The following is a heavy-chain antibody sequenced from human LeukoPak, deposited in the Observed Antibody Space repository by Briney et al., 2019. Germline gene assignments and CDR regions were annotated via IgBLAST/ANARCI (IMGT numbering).Heavy chain of an antibody. CDR2: INSDGSST. Sequence: GGSLRLSCAASGCTFSTYWMHWVRQAPGKGLVWVSRINSDGSSTNYADSVKGRFTISRDNAKNTLYMQMNSLRPEDTAIYYCVRALGGGYWGQGTLVTVSS. V-gene: IGHV3-74*01. CDR1: GCTFSTYW. CDR3: VRALGGGY. D-gene: IGHD3-10*01. J-gene: IGHJ4*02.